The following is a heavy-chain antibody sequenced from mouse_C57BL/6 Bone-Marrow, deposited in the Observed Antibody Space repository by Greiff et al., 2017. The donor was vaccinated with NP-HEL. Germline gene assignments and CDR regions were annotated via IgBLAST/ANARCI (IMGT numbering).Heavy chain of an antibody. V-gene: IGHV1-20*01. CDR1: GYSFTGYF. CDR3: ASDTLLLYAMDY. Sequence: VQLKQSGPELVKPGDSVKISCKASGYSFTGYFMNWVMQSRGKSLEWIGRINPYNGDTFYNQKFKGKATLTVDKSSSTAHMELRSLTSEDSAVFDCASDTLLLYAMDYWGQGTSVTVSS. D-gene: IGHD2-10*01. J-gene: IGHJ4*01. CDR2: INPYNGDT.